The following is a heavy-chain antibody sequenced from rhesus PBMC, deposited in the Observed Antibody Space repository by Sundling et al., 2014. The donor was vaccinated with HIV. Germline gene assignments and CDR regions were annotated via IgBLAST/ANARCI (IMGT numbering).Heavy chain of an antibody. CDR2: INSGGGST. V-gene: IGHV3S42*01. CDR3: ATWGDSLDV. D-gene: IGHD1-38*01. Sequence: EVQLVETGGGLVQPGGSLKLSCAASGFTFTNYGMSWVRQAPGKGLEWVSAINSGGGSTYYADSVKGRFTISRDSSKNTLSLQMNSLRAEDTAVYYCATWGDSLDVWGRGGSGHRLL. J-gene: IGHJ5-2*02. CDR1: GFTFTNYG.